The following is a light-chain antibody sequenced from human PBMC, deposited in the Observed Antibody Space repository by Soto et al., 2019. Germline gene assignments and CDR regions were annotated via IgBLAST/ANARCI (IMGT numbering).Light chain of an antibody. Sequence: QSALTQPASVSGSPGQSIAISCTGTSSDVGSYNLVSWYQQRPGKAPKLMIYEGSKRPSGVSDRFSGSKSGNTASLTISGVQAEDEADYHCCSYAGSGTYVFGTGTKLTVL. CDR2: EGS. V-gene: IGLV2-23*01. J-gene: IGLJ1*01. CDR3: CSYAGSGTYV. CDR1: SSDVGSYNL.